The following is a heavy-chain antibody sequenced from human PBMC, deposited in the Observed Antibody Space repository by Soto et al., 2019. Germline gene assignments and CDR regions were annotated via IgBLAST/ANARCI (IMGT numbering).Heavy chain of an antibody. V-gene: IGHV4-39*01. CDR1: GGSIANNNYF. CDR3: AKVVVGATSHSDFDS. D-gene: IGHD2-15*01. J-gene: IGHJ4*02. CDR2: AAYSGGT. Sequence: QLQLQESGPGLVRPSETLSLTCTVSGGSIANNNYFWGWVRQPPGKGLEWIGSAAYSGGTYKNPSLKSRVTVSVDTSKNQFSLKLTSVTAADTAVYNCAKVVVGATSHSDFDSWGQGTLVTVSS.